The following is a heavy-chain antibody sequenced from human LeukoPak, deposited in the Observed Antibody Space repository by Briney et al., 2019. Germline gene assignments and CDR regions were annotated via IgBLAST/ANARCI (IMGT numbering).Heavy chain of an antibody. J-gene: IGHJ5*02. V-gene: IGHV4-39*01. D-gene: IGHD6-6*01. CDR1: GGSISSGGYS. CDR3: ARHSRIAARNWFDP. Sequence: SETLSLTCAVSGGSISSGGYSWSWIRQPPGKGLEWIGSIYYSGSTYYNPSLKSRVTISVDTSKNQFSLKLSSVTAADTAVYYCARHSRIAARNWFDPWGQGTLVTVSS. CDR2: IYYSGST.